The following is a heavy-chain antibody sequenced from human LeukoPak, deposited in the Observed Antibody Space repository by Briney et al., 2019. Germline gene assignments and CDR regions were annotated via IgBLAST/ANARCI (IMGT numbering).Heavy chain of an antibody. Sequence: SETLSLTCTVSGGSISSYYWSWIRQPPGKGLEWIGYIYYSGSTNYNPSLKSRVTISVDTSKNQSSLKLSSVTAADTAVYYCARHPTYYYGSALDYWGQGTLVTVSS. D-gene: IGHD3-10*01. CDR2: IYYSGST. CDR1: GGSISSYY. V-gene: IGHV4-59*08. J-gene: IGHJ4*02. CDR3: ARHPTYYYGSALDY.